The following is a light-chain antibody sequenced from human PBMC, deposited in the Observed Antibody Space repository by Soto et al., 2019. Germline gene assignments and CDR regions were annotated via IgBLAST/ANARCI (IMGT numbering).Light chain of an antibody. Sequence: QSALTQPPSASGTPGQRVTISCSGNSSNIGRNYVNWYQVFPGTAPKLLIYRITQRPSGVPDRVSASKSGTSASLAISGLRPEDVADYYCDAWDNSLGGMLFGGGTKLTVL. CDR1: SSNIGRNY. V-gene: IGLV1-47*01. CDR3: DAWDNSLGGML. CDR2: RIT. J-gene: IGLJ3*02.